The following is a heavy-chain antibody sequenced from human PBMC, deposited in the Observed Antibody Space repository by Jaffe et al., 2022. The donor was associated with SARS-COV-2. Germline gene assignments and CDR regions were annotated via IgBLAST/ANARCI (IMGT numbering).Heavy chain of an antibody. Sequence: QVQLQESGPGLVKPSQTLSLTCTVSGGSISSGSYYWSWIRQPAGKGLEWIGRIYTSGSTNYNPSLKSRVTISVDTSKNQFSLKLSSVTAADTAVYYCARDPLYCSSTSCYSMTRGFDIWGQGTMVTVSS. V-gene: IGHV4-61*02. CDR3: ARDPLYCSSTSCYSMTRGFDI. CDR2: IYTSGST. D-gene: IGHD2-2*01. J-gene: IGHJ3*02. CDR1: GGSISSGSYY.